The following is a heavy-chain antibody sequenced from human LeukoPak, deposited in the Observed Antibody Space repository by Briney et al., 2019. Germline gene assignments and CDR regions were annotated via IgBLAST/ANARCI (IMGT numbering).Heavy chain of an antibody. Sequence: ASVKVSCKTSGYSFVGYYIHWVRQAPGQGLEWMGRTSPTGETTTYAQRFQGRVTMSSDTSTTTVFMELSSLTSDDTAVYYCARDISCIYGVCWHLDHWGPGTLVTVSP. J-gene: IGHJ2*01. D-gene: IGHD2-8*01. V-gene: IGHV1-46*01. CDR3: ARDISCIYGVCWHLDH. CDR1: GYSFVGYY. CDR2: TSPTGETT.